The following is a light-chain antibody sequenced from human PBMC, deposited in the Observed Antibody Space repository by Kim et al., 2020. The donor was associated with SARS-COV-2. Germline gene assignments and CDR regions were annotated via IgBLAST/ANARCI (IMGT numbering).Light chain of an antibody. V-gene: IGKV3-20*01. J-gene: IGKJ2*01. CDR1: QSVNNY. CDR3: QQYGSSPLYT. CDR2: GAS. Sequence: LSPGERATLSCRASQSVNNYLAWYQQKPGQAPRLLIYGASSRATGIPDRFSGSGSGTDFTLTISRLEPEDFAVYYCQQYGSSPLYTFGQGTKLEI.